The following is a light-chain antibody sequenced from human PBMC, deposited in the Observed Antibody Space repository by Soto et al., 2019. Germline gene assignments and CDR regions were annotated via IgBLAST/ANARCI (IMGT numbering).Light chain of an antibody. CDR2: DTS. Sequence: EIVLTQSPATLSLSPGERATLSCRASQSIDDYLAWYQQKPGQAPRRLIYDTSKRATGLPARFSGSGSGTDFTLTISSLEPGDFAVYYCQQRSNWPLTFGGGTKVEIK. J-gene: IGKJ4*01. V-gene: IGKV3-11*01. CDR1: QSIDDY. CDR3: QQRSNWPLT.